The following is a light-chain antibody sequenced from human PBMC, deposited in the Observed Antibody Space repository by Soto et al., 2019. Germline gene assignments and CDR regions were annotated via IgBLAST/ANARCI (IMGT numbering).Light chain of an antibody. CDR3: QQYGSSPCT. V-gene: IGKV3-20*01. CDR2: GAS. J-gene: IGKJ3*01. CDR1: QSVSSSY. Sequence: DIELTQSPGTLSLSPGERATLSCRASQSVSSSYLAWYQQTPGQATRLLIYGASCRTAGTPSRFSGSASATDFTLTISMLDADDAAVYCCQQYGSSPCTFGPGTKVDIK.